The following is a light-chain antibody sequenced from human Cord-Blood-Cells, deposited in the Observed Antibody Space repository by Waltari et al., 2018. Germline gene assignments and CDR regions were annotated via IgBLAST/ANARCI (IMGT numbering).Light chain of an antibody. Sequence: SVVAQPAPVSRSPRKSTPIATTVPTRAVGRYNHVSWYQQHPGKAPKLMIYECSKRPSGVSNRFSGSKSGNTASLTISGLQAEDEADYYCCSYAGSSTYVFGTGTKVTVL. CDR2: ECS. CDR3: CSYAGSSTYV. J-gene: IGLJ1*01. CDR1: TRAVGRYNH. V-gene: IGLV2-23*01.